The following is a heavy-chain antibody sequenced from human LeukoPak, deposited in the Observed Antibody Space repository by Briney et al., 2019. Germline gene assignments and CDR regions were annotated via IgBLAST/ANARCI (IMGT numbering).Heavy chain of an antibody. CDR1: GGSFSGYY. J-gene: IGHJ4*02. CDR2: INHSGST. D-gene: IGHD6-13*01. V-gene: IGHV4-34*01. CDR3: ARGRGGIAAAEDFDY. Sequence: SETLFLSCGVYGGSFSGYYWSWIRQPPGKGLEWIGEINHSGSTNYNPSLKSRVTISVDTSNSQFSLKLSSVTAADTAVYYCARGRGGIAAAEDFDYWGQGTLVTVSS.